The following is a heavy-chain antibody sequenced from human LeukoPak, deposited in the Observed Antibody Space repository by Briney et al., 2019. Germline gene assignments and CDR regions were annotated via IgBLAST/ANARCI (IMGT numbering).Heavy chain of an antibody. Sequence: ASVKVSCKASGYTFTTYYLHWVRQAPGQGLEWMGLINPSGGSTSYAQKFQGRVTMTRDTSTSTAYMELRSLRSDDTAVYYCARSPYYYGSGSYYRGRFDPWGQGTLVTVSS. CDR3: ARSPYYYGSGSYYRGRFDP. CDR2: INPSGGST. V-gene: IGHV1-46*01. CDR1: GYTFTTYY. J-gene: IGHJ5*02. D-gene: IGHD3-10*01.